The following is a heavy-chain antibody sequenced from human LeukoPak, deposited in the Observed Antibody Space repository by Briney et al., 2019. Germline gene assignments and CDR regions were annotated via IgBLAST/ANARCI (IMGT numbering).Heavy chain of an antibody. V-gene: IGHV3-7*03. CDR1: GFTFSSYW. CDR2: IKQDGGER. J-gene: IGHJ3*02. Sequence: GGSLRLSCAASGFTFSSYWMSRVRQAPGKGLEWVANIKQDGGERYYVDSVKGRFTISRDNAKNSVYLQMNSLRVEDTAVYYCARGGEGDILTGDDAFDIWGQGTMVTVSS. CDR3: ARGGEGDILTGDDAFDI. D-gene: IGHD3-9*01.